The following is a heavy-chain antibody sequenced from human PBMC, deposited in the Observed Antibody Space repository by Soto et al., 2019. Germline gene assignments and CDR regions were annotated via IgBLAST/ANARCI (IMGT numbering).Heavy chain of an antibody. J-gene: IGHJ3*02. Sequence: VASVKVSCKVSGYTLTELSMHWVRQAPGKGLEWMGGFDPEDGETIYAQKFQGRVTVTEDTSTDTAYMELSSLRSEDTAVYYCATVVHGQAFDIWGQGTMVTVSS. V-gene: IGHV1-24*01. CDR1: GYTLTELS. CDR2: FDPEDGET. CDR3: ATVVHGQAFDI. D-gene: IGHD2-8*01.